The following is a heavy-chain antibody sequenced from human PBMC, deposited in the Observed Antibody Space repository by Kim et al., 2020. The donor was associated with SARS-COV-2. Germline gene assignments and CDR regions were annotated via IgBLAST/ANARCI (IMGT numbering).Heavy chain of an antibody. V-gene: IGHV4-31*03. Sequence: SETLSLTCTVSGASISSGGYYWSWIRQHPGKGLEWIGYIHNSGSSDYNPSLKSRVAISVDTSKNQFSLKLSSVTAADTAVYYCAINIVGSPAGYWGQGTLVTVSS. CDR1: GASISSGGYY. CDR2: IHNSGSS. D-gene: IGHD3-22*01. J-gene: IGHJ4*02. CDR3: AINIVGSPAGY.